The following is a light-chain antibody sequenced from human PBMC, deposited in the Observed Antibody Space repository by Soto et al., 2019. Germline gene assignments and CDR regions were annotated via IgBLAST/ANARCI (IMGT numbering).Light chain of an antibody. CDR2: DAT. V-gene: IGKV3-11*01. Sequence: EIVLTQSPATLSLSPEERVTLSCRTSQNVSTYLAWYQQKPGQAPRLLIYDATDRATGSQARVSGSGSGTDFTLTISSPEPEDSAVYFCQQRTNWLTFGPVTKVDIK. CDR3: QQRTNWLT. J-gene: IGKJ3*01. CDR1: QNVSTY.